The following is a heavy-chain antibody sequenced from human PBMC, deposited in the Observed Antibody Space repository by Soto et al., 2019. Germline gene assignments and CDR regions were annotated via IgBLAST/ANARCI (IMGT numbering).Heavy chain of an antibody. D-gene: IGHD3-9*01. CDR3: TAGIYYDILTGYHNVAY. CDR2: IKSKTDGGTA. J-gene: IGHJ4*02. V-gene: IGHV3-15*01. CDR1: GFTFSAYA. Sequence: GGSLRLSCAASGFTFSAYAMHWVRQAPGKGLEWVGRIKSKTDGGTADYAAPVKGRATISRDDSKNTVYLQMNSLKTEDTAVYYCTAGIYYDILTGYHNVAYWGQGALVTVSS.